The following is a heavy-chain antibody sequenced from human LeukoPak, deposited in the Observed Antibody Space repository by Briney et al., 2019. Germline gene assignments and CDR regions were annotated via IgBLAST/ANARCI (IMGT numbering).Heavy chain of an antibody. D-gene: IGHD2-2*01. CDR1: GFTFDDYA. J-gene: IGHJ4*02. CDR3: AKDHKKRSLLCPIDS. V-gene: IGHV3-9*01. CDR2: ISWNSGSI. Sequence: QPGRSLRLSCAASGFTFDDYAMHWVRQAPGKGLEWVSGISWNSGSIGYADSVKGRFTISRDNAKNSLYLQMNSLRAEDTALYYCAKDHKKRSLLCPIDSWGQGTLVTVSP.